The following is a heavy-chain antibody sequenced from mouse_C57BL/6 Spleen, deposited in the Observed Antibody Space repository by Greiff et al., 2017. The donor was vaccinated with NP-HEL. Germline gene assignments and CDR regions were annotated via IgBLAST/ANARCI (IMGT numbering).Heavy chain of an antibody. V-gene: IGHV1-76*01. CDR2: IYPGSGNT. CDR1: GYTFTDYY. CDR3: AREGGYYGSSHYYAMDY. D-gene: IGHD1-1*01. J-gene: IGHJ4*01. Sequence: QVQLKESGAELVRPGASVKLSCKASGYTFTDYYINWVKQRPGQGLEWIARIYPGSGNTYYNEKFKGKATLTAEKSSSTAYMQLSSLTSEDSAVYFCAREGGYYGSSHYYAMDYWGQGTSVTVSS.